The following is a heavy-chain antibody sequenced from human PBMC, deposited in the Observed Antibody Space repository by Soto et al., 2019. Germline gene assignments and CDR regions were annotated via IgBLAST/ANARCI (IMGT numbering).Heavy chain of an antibody. Sequence: QVQLVESGGGVVQPGKSLRLSCAASGFIFSSYGMHWLRQAPGKGLEWVALISYDRGKIFYGDSVKGRFTISRDNSNNTLYLQMNSLRPEDTAMYYCAKDRGRARYSGTYWLSWGQGTLVTVSS. J-gene: IGHJ5*02. V-gene: IGHV3-30*18. D-gene: IGHD1-26*01. CDR3: AKDRGRARYSGTYWLS. CDR1: GFIFSSYG. CDR2: ISYDRGKI.